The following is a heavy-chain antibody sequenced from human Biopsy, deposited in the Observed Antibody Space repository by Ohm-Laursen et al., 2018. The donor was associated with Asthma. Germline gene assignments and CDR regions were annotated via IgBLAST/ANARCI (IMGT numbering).Heavy chain of an antibody. V-gene: IGHV3-53*01. CDR2: IYSGGGT. Sequence: SLRLSCAASGFTVSRDHMFWVRQAPGKGLEWVSVIYSGGGTYYADSVQGRVTISRDNPKNSLSLQMNSLRAEDTAVYYCARAYGGSFFSGAFDIWGQGTLVTVSS. CDR1: GFTVSRDH. J-gene: IGHJ4*02. D-gene: IGHD4-23*01. CDR3: ARAYGGSFFSGAFDI.